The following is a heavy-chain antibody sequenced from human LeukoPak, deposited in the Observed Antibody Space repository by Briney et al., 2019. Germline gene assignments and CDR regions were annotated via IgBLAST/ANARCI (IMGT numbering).Heavy chain of an antibody. CDR3: ARVASFRFYFDY. D-gene: IGHD2/OR15-2a*01. Sequence: GGSLRLSCTTSGFTFSDYSVNRVRQAPGKGLEWVSSINSRSNYIFYADSVKGRFTVSRDNAKNSLYLQMNSLRAEDTAVYFCARVASFRFYFDYWGQGALVTVSS. CDR1: GFTFSDYS. J-gene: IGHJ4*02. V-gene: IGHV3-21*04. CDR2: INSRSNYI.